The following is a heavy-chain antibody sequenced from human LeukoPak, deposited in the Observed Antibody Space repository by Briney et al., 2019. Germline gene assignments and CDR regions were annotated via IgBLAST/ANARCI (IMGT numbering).Heavy chain of an antibody. CDR3: ARESPWRAPNWFDP. Sequence: PSETLSLTRTVSGGSISSSSYYWGWIRQPPGKGLEWIGSIYYSGSTYYNPSLKSRVTISVDTSKNQFSLKLNSVTATDTAVYYCARESPWRAPNWFDPWGQGTLVTDSS. CDR1: GGSISSSSYY. V-gene: IGHV4-39*02. J-gene: IGHJ5*02. CDR2: IYYSGST. D-gene: IGHD5-12*01.